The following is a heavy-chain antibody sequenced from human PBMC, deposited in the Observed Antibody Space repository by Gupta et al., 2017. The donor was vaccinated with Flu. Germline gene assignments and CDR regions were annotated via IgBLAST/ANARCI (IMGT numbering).Heavy chain of an antibody. J-gene: IGHJ4*02. CDR1: GFTFSRFS. V-gene: IGHV3-48*02. CDR2: ISSTSSTI. CDR3: ARDDDTNYEAFDY. D-gene: IGHD4-11*01. Sequence: EVQLVESGGGLVQPGGSLRLSCAASGFTFSRFSMNWVRQAPGKGLEWISYISSTSSTIYYADSVKGRFTISRDQAKNSLYLQMNSLRDEDTAVYYCARDDDTNYEAFDYGGQGALVTVSS.